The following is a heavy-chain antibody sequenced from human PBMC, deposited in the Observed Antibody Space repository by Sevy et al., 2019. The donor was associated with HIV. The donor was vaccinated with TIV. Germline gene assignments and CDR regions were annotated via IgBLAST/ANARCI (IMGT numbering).Heavy chain of an antibody. CDR3: ARTGVGWFFYYSDL. V-gene: IGHV3-48*02. J-gene: IGHJ4*02. Sequence: GGSLRLSCLVSGFTFGSYSMNWVRQAPGKGLEWVSYISSRSGNIYYADSVKGRLTISRDNAKNSLYLQMNSLRDEDTAVYYCARTGVGWFFYYSDLWGQGTLVTVSS. CDR2: ISSRSGNI. D-gene: IGHD2-15*01. CDR1: GFTFGSYS.